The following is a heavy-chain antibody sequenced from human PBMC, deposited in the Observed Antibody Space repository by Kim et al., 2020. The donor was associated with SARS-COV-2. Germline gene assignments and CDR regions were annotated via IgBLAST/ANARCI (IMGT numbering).Heavy chain of an antibody. J-gene: IGHJ4*02. D-gene: IGHD3-9*01. Sequence: YVDSVKCRFTISRDNAKNSLFLQMNSMRAEDTGVYYCAKTIGGADINFDYWGQGTLVTVSS. V-gene: IGHV3-7*01. CDR3: AKTIGGADINFDY.